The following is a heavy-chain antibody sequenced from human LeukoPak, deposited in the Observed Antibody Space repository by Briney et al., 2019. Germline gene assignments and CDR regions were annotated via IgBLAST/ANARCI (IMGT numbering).Heavy chain of an antibody. Sequence: GGSLRLSCAASGFTFSSYGMSWVRQAPGKGLERVSAISGSGGSTYYADSVKGRFTISRDNAKNSLYLQMNSLRAEDTAVYYCARFALKTPPTDWGQGTLVTVSS. V-gene: IGHV3-23*01. CDR3: ARFALKTPPTD. J-gene: IGHJ4*02. CDR2: ISGSGGST. CDR1: GFTFSSYG.